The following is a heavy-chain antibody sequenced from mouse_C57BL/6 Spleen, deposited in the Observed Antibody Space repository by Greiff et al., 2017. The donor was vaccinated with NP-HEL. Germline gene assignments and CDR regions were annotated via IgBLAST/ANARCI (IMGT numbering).Heavy chain of an antibody. CDR3: VREIGGYYFDY. CDR2: IRSKSNNYAT. V-gene: IGHV10-1*01. CDR1: GFSFNTYA. J-gene: IGHJ2*01. Sequence: EVQVVESGGGLVQPKGSLKLSCAASGFSFNTYAMNWVRQAPGKGLEWVARIRSKSNNYATYYADSVKDRFTISRDDSESMLYLQMNNLKTEDTAMYYCVREIGGYYFDYWGQGTTLTVSS.